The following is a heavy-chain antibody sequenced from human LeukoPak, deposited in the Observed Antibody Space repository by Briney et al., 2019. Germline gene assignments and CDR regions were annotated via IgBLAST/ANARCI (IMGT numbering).Heavy chain of an antibody. Sequence: PSETLSLTCTVSGGSISSYYWSWLRQPPGKGLEWIGYIYYSGSTNYNPSLKRRVTLSVDTSKNQFSLKLSSVTAADTAVYYCATARRTVTTYFFDYWGQGTLVTVSS. J-gene: IGHJ4*02. CDR3: ATARRTVTTYFFDY. V-gene: IGHV4-59*01. CDR1: GGSISSYY. D-gene: IGHD4-17*01. CDR2: IYYSGST.